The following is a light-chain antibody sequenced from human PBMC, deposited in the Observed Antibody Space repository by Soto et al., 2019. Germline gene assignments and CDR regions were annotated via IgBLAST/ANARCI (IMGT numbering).Light chain of an antibody. CDR1: QVINSF. CDR2: AAS. CDR3: QQTDSYPAT. V-gene: IGKV1-13*02. Sequence: AIQLTQSPSSLSASVGDRVTITCRASQVINSFLAWYQQKPGKAPKLLIYAASSLQTGVPSRFSGSGSATDFTRTINSLQPEEVATYYGQQTDSYPATCGGGTKVEI. J-gene: IGKJ4*02.